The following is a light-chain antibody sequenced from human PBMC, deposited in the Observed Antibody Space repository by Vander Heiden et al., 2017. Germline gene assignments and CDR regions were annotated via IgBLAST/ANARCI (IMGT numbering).Light chain of an antibody. CDR1: SSDVGSYNY. V-gene: IGLV2-8*01. CDR2: EVT. Sequence: QSALTQPPSASGSPEQSVTISCTGASSDVGSYNYVSWYQQHPGKAPKLIIYEVTKRPSGVPDRFSGSKSGNTASLTVSGLQAEDVADYYCSSYADRNIGLFGGGTKLTVL. CDR3: SSYADRNIGL. J-gene: IGLJ2*01.